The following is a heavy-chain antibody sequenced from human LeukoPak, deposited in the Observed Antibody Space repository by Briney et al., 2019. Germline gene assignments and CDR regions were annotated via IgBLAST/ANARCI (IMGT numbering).Heavy chain of an antibody. CDR1: GFTFSSYW. D-gene: IGHD4-17*01. CDR3: ARGIPAYGDLYFDY. V-gene: IGHV3-7*01. J-gene: IGHJ4*02. Sequence: PGGSLRLSCATSGFTFSSYWMSWVRQAPGKGLEWVANIKQDGSEKYYVDSVKGRFTISRDNAKNLLNLQMNSLRAEDTAVYYCARGIPAYGDLYFDYWGQGTLVTVSS. CDR2: IKQDGSEK.